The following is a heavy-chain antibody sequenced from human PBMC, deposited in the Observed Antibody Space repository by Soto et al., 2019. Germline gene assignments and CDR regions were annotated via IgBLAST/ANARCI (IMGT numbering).Heavy chain of an antibody. CDR2: ISGSGGSA. Sequence: EVQLLESGGGLVQPGGSLRLSCAASGFTFSSYAMTWVRQAPGKGLEWVSVISGSGGSAQYADSVRGRFTISRDNAWDTLYLHLNSLRVADTAIYYCAKDLISSRWSTWFDPRGQGTLVTVSS. V-gene: IGHV3-23*01. CDR3: AKDLISSRWSTWFDP. J-gene: IGHJ5*02. CDR1: GFTFSSYA. D-gene: IGHD6-19*01.